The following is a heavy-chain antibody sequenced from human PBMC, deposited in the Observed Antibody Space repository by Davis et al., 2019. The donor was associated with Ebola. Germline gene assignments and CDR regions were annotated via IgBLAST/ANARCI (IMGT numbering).Heavy chain of an antibody. CDR3: ARELPNWGLDY. D-gene: IGHD7-27*01. J-gene: IGHJ4*02. CDR1: GGSVSSDNFY. CDR2: IYYSGST. V-gene: IGHV4-61*01. Sequence: SETLSLTCTVSGGSVSSDNFYWSWIRHLPGKGLEWIGYIYYSGSTNYNPSLKSRVTISVDTSKNQFSLKLSSVTAADTAVYYCARELPNWGLDYWGQGTLVTVSS.